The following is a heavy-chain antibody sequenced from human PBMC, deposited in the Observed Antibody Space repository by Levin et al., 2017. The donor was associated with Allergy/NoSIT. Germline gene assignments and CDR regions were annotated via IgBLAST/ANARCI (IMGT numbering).Heavy chain of an antibody. V-gene: IGHV1-46*01. D-gene: IGHD2-15*01. CDR2: INPSGGST. J-gene: IGHJ4*02. CDR1: GYTFTSYY. Sequence: GESLKISCKASGYTFTSYYMHWVRQAPGQGLEWMGIINPSGGSTSYAQKFQGRVTMTRDTSTSTVYMELSSLRSEDTAVYYCALEPGYCSGGSCYQDYWGQGTLVTVSS. CDR3: ALEPGYCSGGSCYQDY.